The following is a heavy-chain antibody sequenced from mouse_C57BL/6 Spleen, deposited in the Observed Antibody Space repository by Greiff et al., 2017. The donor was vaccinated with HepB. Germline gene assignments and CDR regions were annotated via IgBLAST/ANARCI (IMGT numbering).Heavy chain of an antibody. D-gene: IGHD2-3*01. V-gene: IGHV1-15*01. CDR3: TRRSYDGYLAWFAY. CDR2: IDPETGGT. J-gene: IGHJ3*01. CDR1: GYTFTDYE. Sequence: VKLVESGAELVRPGASVTLSCKASGYTFTDYEMHWVKRTPVHGLEWIGAIDPETGGTAYNQKFKGKAILTADKSSSTAYMELRSLTSEDSAVYYCTRRSYDGYLAWFAYWGQGTLVTVSA.